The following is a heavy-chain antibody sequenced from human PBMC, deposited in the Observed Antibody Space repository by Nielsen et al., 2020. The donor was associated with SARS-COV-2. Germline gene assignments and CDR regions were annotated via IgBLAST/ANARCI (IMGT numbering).Heavy chain of an antibody. D-gene: IGHD3-3*01. Sequence: GGSLRLSCAASGFTFDDYAMHWVRQAPGKGLEWVSGISWNSGSIGYADSVKGRFTISRDNAKNSLYLQMNSLRAEDTALYYCAKDIRVFGVVSDGMDVWGQGTTVTVSS. CDR2: ISWNSGSI. V-gene: IGHV3-9*01. CDR3: AKDIRVFGVVSDGMDV. CDR1: GFTFDDYA. J-gene: IGHJ6*02.